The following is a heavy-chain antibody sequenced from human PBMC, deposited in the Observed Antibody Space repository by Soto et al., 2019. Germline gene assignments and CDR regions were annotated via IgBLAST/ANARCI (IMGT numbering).Heavy chain of an antibody. CDR3: AKDAGFGYCSSTSCYGREQGFDY. Sequence: SLKISCAASGFTFDDYAMHWVRQAPGKGLEWVSGISWNSGSIGYADSVKGRFTISRDNAKNSLYLQMNSLRAEDTALYYCAKDAGFGYCSSTSCYGREQGFDYWGQGTLVTVSS. CDR2: ISWNSGSI. CDR1: GFTFDDYA. V-gene: IGHV3-9*01. J-gene: IGHJ4*02. D-gene: IGHD2-2*01.